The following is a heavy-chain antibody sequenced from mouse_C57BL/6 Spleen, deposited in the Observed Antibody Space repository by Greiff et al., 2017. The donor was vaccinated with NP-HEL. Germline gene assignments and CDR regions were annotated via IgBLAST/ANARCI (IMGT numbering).Heavy chain of an antibody. J-gene: IGHJ2*01. CDR1: GFTFSSYA. Sequence: EVKVVESGGGLVKPGGSLKLSCAASGFTFSSYAMSWVRQTPEKRLEWVATISDGGGYTYYPDNVKGRFTLSRDNSTNNPYLQRSHLKAEDTAMYYCARDGGYSNPEDFDYWGQGTTLTVSS. D-gene: IGHD2-5*01. CDR2: ISDGGGYT. V-gene: IGHV5-4*01. CDR3: ARDGGYSNPEDFDY.